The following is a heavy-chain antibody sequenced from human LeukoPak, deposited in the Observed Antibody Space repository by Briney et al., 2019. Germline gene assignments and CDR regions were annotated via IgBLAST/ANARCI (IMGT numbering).Heavy chain of an antibody. V-gene: IGHV4-34*01. Sequence: SETLSLTCAVYGGSFSGYYWSWIRQPPGKGLEWIGEINHSGSTNYNPSLKSRVTISVDTSKNQFSLKLSSVTAADTAVYYCARSAVLRYFDWLGLDPWGQGTLVTVPS. CDR1: GGSFSGYY. CDR3: ARSAVLRYFDWLGLDP. CDR2: INHSGST. J-gene: IGHJ5*02. D-gene: IGHD3-9*01.